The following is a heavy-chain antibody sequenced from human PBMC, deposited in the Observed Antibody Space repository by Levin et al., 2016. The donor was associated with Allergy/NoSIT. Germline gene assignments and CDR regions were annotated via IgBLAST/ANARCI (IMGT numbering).Heavy chain of an antibody. J-gene: IGHJ6*02. V-gene: IGHV4-39*01. D-gene: IGHD1-26*01. Sequence: WIRQPPGKGLEWIGSIYYSGSTYYNPSLKSRVTISVDTSKNQFSLKLSSVTAADTAVYYCARDRITESGSQLYYYGMDVWGQGTTVTVSS. CDR3: ARDRITESGSQLYYYGMDV. CDR2: IYYSGST.